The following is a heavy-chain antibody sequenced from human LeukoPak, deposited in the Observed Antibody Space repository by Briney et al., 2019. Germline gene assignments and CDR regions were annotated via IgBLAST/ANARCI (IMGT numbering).Heavy chain of an antibody. CDR3: ARGSGTIFGVVLYYFDY. D-gene: IGHD3-3*01. J-gene: IGHJ4*02. V-gene: IGHV4-59*01. CDR1: GGSISSYY. CDR2: IYYSGST. Sequence: PSETLSLTCTVSGGSISSYYWSWIRQPPGKGLEWIGYIYYSGSTNYNPSLKSRVTISVDTSKNQFSLKLSSVTAADTAVYYCARGSGTIFGVVLYYFDYWGQGTLVTVSS.